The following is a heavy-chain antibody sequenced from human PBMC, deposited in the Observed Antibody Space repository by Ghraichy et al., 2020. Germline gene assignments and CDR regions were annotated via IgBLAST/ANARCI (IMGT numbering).Heavy chain of an antibody. V-gene: IGHV3-21*01. Sequence: GESLNISCAASGFTFIAYSMTWVRQTPGKGLEWVSSITTSGDTIYYADSVKGRFTISRDNTKNSVYLQMDSLRVEDTAVYFCARDLGSSWYPYYFDHWGPGTQVTVSS. D-gene: IGHD6-13*01. J-gene: IGHJ4*02. CDR2: ITTSGDTI. CDR3: ARDLGSSWYPYYFDH. CDR1: GFTFIAYS.